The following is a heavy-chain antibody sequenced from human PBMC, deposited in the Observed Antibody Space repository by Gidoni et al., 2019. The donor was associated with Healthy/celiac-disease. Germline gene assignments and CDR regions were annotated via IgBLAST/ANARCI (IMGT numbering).Heavy chain of an antibody. CDR2: IKSKTDGGTT. CDR1: GFTFSNAG. Sequence: EVQLVESGGGLVKPGGSLRLSCAASGFTFSNAGMSWVRQAPGKGLEWVGRIKSKTDGGTTDYAAPVKGRFTISRDDSKNTLYLQMNSLKTEDTAVYYCTSTEGIMITFGGVTVPQPYWGQGTLVTVSS. D-gene: IGHD3-16*01. J-gene: IGHJ4*02. CDR3: TSTEGIMITFGGVTVPQPY. V-gene: IGHV3-15*01.